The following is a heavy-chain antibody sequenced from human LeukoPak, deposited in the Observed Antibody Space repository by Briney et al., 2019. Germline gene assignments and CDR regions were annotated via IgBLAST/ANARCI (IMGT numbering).Heavy chain of an antibody. J-gene: IGHJ4*02. CDR1: GFTVSTNY. CDR2: IYSDGTT. D-gene: IGHD5/OR15-5a*01. Sequence: GGSLRLSCAASGFTVSTNYMSWVRQAPGKGLEWVSLIYSDGTTNYADSVKGRFTISRDNSKNTLFLQMNSLRAEDTAVYYCARDVYYFDYWGQGTLVTVSS. V-gene: IGHV3-53*01. CDR3: ARDVYYFDY.